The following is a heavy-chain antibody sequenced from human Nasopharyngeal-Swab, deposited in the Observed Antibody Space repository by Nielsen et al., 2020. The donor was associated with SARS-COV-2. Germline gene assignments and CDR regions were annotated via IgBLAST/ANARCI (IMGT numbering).Heavy chain of an antibody. CDR2: IYYSGST. V-gene: IGHV4-31*03. J-gene: IGHJ3*02. CDR1: GGSISSGGYY. D-gene: IGHD3-10*01. Sequence: SETLSLTCTVSGGSISSGGYYWSWIRQPPGKGLEWIGYIYYSGSTYYNPSLKSRVTISVDTSKNQFSLKLSSVTAADTAVYYCARANNYGSGTEDAFDIWGQGTMVTVSS. CDR3: ARANNYGSGTEDAFDI.